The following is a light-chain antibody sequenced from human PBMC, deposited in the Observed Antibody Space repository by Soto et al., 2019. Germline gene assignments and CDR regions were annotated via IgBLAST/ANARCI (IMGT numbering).Light chain of an antibody. Sequence: EIVMTQSPATLSVSPGERASLSCRASQSVSTDLAWYQQKPAQAPRLLIYGASTRATGIPARFSGGGSGTEFTLTISSLQSEDFAVYYCQQYNNWPRTFGQGTKVDIK. V-gene: IGKV3-15*01. J-gene: IGKJ1*01. CDR1: QSVSTD. CDR3: QQYNNWPRT. CDR2: GAS.